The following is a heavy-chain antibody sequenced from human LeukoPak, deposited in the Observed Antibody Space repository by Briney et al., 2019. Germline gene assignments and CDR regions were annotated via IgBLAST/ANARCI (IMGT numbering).Heavy chain of an antibody. V-gene: IGHV3-53*01. D-gene: IGHD3-10*01. J-gene: IGHJ3*02. Sequence: PGGSLRLSCAASGFTVSFNYMSWVRQAPGKGLEWVSVISSGGTTYYADSVKGRFTVSRDNAKNLLYLQMNSLRAEDTATYYCARVMWFGDYDAFDIWGQGTMVTVSS. CDR3: ARVMWFGDYDAFDI. CDR2: ISSGGTT. CDR1: GFTVSFNY.